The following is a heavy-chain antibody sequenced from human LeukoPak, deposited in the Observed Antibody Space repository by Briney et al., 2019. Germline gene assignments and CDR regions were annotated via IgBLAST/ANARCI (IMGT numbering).Heavy chain of an antibody. CDR3: ARGDIVVVPAAITHYGMDV. J-gene: IGHJ6*02. V-gene: IGHV4-59*01. Sequence: TSETLSLTCTVSGGSISSYYWSWIRQPPGKGLEWIGYIYYSGSTNYNPSLKSRVTISVDTSKNQFSLKLSSVTAADTAVHYCARGDIVVVPAAITHYGMDVWGQGTTVTVSS. D-gene: IGHD2-2*01. CDR1: GGSISSYY. CDR2: IYYSGST.